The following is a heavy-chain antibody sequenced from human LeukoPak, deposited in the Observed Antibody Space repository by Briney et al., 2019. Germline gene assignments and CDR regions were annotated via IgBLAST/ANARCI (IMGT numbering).Heavy chain of an antibody. V-gene: IGHV1-69*13. CDR2: IIPIFGTA. Sequence: SVKVSCEASGGTFSSYAISWVRQAPGQGLEWMGGIIPIFGTANYAQKFQGRVTITADESTSTAYMELRSLRSDDTAVYYCARAPLITMIVVVIPLDYWGQGTLVTVSS. J-gene: IGHJ4*02. D-gene: IGHD3-22*01. CDR3: ARAPLITMIVVVIPLDY. CDR1: GGTFSSYA.